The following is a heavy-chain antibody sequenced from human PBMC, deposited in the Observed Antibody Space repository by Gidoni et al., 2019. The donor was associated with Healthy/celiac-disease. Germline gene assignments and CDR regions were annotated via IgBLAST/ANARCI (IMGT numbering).Heavy chain of an antibody. CDR3: ARAWRIQLSPQNWFDP. Sequence: QVQLQQWGAGLLKPSETLSLTCAVYGGSLSGYYWSWIRQPPGKGLEWIGEINHSGSTNYNPSLKSRVTISVDTSKNQFSLKLSSVTAADTAVYYCARAWRIQLSPQNWFDPWGQGTLVTVSS. D-gene: IGHD5-18*01. CDR1: GGSLSGYY. V-gene: IGHV4-34*01. CDR2: INHSGST. J-gene: IGHJ5*02.